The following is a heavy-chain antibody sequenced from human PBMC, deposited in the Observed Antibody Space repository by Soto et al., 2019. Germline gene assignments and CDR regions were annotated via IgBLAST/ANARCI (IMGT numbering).Heavy chain of an antibody. Sequence: QVQLVQSGAEVKKPGSSVKVSCRASGGAFNSYTISWVRQAPGHGLEWMGTIIPIVGRPNYGQKFQGRVSITADKSTSAAFLELSNLRSDDTAIYSCARVRGPGDYWGQGTLVTVSS. D-gene: IGHD3-10*01. CDR3: ARVRGPGDY. CDR2: IIPIVGRP. J-gene: IGHJ4*02. CDR1: GGAFNSYT. V-gene: IGHV1-69*08.